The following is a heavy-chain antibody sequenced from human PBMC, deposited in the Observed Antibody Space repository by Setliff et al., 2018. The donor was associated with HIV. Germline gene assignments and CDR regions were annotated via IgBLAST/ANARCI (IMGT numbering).Heavy chain of an antibody. CDR2: IYYSGNT. V-gene: IGHV4-39*07. CDR3: ARVPTSSWYVTTQRTKEYFHH. CDR1: SGSISSGGYF. J-gene: IGHJ1*01. D-gene: IGHD6-13*01. Sequence: SETLSLTCTVSSGSISSGGYFWGWIRQHPGKGLEWIGSIYYSGNTYYNPSLKSRVTISEDTSRNQFSLRLSSVTAADTAIYYCARVPTSSWYVTTQRTKEYFHHWGQGTLVTVSS.